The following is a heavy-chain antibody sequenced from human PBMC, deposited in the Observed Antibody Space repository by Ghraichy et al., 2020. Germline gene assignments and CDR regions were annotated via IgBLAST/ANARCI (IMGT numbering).Heavy chain of an antibody. CDR1: GYTFTSYG. CDR3: ARDGSSSWYFYYYYYYMDV. J-gene: IGHJ6*03. V-gene: IGHV1-18*01. Sequence: ASVKVSCKASGYTFTSYGISWVRQAPGQGLEWMGWISAYNGNTNYAQKLQGRVTMTTDTSTSTAYMELRSLRSDDTAVYYCARDGSSSWYFYYYYYYMDVWGKGTTVTVSS. D-gene: IGHD6-13*01. CDR2: ISAYNGNT.